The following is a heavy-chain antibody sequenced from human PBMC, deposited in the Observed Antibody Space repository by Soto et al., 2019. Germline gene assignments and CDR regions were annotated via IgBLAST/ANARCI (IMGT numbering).Heavy chain of an antibody. CDR3: AREGIAAT. CDR1: GFTFSSYW. V-gene: IGHV3-7*01. J-gene: IGHJ5*02. Sequence: EVQLVESGGGLVQPGGSLRLSCAASGFTFSSYWMSWVRQAPGKGLEWVANIKPDGSEKYYVDSVKGRFTTSRDNAKNSLNVQMNSLRAEDSSVYYCAREGIAATWGQGTLVTVSS. D-gene: IGHD6-13*01. CDR2: IKPDGSEK.